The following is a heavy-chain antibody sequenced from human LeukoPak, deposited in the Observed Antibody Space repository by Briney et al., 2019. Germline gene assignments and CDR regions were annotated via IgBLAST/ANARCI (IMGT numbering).Heavy chain of an antibody. Sequence: ASVKVSCKGSGYTFTNYCISWMRQAPGQGLEWMGWISAYNADTNYAQKLQGRVTMTTDTSTNTAYMELRSLRSDDTAMYYCARDPRAVADTGVATYNYWGQGTLVTVSS. V-gene: IGHV1-18*01. CDR1: GYTFTNYC. CDR3: ARDPRAVADTGVATYNY. J-gene: IGHJ4*02. D-gene: IGHD6-19*01. CDR2: ISAYNADT.